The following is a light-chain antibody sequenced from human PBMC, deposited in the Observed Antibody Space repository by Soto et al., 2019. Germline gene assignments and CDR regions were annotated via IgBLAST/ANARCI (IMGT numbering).Light chain of an antibody. J-gene: IGLJ3*02. CDR2: DVS. Sequence: QSALTQPASVSGSPGQSITISCTGTSSDVGGYNYVSWYQQHPGKAPKLMIYDVSNRPSGVSNRFSGSKSGNTASLTISGLQAEDEADYYCSSYTRSSTQVFGGGTPLTVL. V-gene: IGLV2-14*01. CDR3: SSYTRSSTQV. CDR1: SSDVGGYNY.